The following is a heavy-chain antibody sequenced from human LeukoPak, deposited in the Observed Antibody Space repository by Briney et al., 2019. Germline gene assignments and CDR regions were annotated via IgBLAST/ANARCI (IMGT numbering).Heavy chain of an antibody. V-gene: IGHV3-30-3*01. CDR3: ARDSRGIAAAGMELDP. CDR1: GFTFSSYA. D-gene: IGHD6-13*01. J-gene: IGHJ5*02. CDR2: ISYDGSNK. Sequence: GGSLRLSCAASGFTFSSYAMHWVRQAPGKGLEWVAVISYDGSNKYYADSVKGRFTVSRDNFKNTLYLQMNSLRAEDTAVYYCARDSRGIAAAGMELDPWGQGTLVTVSS.